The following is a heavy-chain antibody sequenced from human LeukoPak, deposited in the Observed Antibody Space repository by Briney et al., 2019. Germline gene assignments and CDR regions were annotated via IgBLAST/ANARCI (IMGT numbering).Heavy chain of an antibody. V-gene: IGHV1-8*01. CDR1: GYTLTSYD. J-gene: IGHJ4*02. CDR3: TRETSSRYFDY. Sequence: GASVKASCKASGYTLTSYDINWVRQAPGQGLEWMGWMNPNSGRTGYAQNFQGRITITRNTSISTAYMELSSLRSEDTAVYYCTRETSSRYFDYWGQGTLVTVSS. CDR2: MNPNSGRT.